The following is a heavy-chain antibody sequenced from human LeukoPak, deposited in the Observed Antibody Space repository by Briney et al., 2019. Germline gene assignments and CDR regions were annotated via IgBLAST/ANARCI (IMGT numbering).Heavy chain of an antibody. D-gene: IGHD6-6*01. J-gene: IGHJ4*02. CDR1: GGSFSGYY. Sequence: PSETLSLTCAVYGGSFSGYYWSWIRQPPGKGLEWIGEINHSGSTNYNPSLKSRVTISVDTPKNQFSLKLSSVTAADTAVYYCASFIAARPYYFDYWGQGTLVTVSS. CDR2: INHSGST. V-gene: IGHV4-34*01. CDR3: ASFIAARPYYFDY.